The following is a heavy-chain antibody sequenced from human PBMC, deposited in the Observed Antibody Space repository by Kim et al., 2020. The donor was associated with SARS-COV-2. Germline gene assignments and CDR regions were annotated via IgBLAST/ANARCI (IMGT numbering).Heavy chain of an antibody. J-gene: IGHJ4*02. V-gene: IGHV3-30*02. Sequence: DGNNKYYAASVKGRFTISRDNSKNTLYLQMNSLRAEDTAVYYCAKAEAYDYWGQGTLVTVSS. CDR2: DGNNK. CDR3: AKAEAYDY.